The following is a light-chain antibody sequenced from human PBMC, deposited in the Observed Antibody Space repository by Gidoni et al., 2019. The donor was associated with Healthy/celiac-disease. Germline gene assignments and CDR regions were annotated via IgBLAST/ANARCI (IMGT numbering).Light chain of an antibody. CDR3: ASWDDSLNGPA. Sequence: QSVMTQPPSASGTPGQRVTISCSGSSSNIGSNTSNWYQQLPGTAPNLLIYSNNQRPSGVPDRFSGSKSGTSASLAISGLQSEDEADYYCASWDDSLNGPAFGGGTKLTVL. CDR2: SNN. CDR1: SSNIGSNT. J-gene: IGLJ3*02. V-gene: IGLV1-44*01.